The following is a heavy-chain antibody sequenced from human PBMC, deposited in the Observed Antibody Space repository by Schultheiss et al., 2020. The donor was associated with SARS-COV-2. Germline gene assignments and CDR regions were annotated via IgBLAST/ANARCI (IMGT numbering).Heavy chain of an antibody. CDR1: GGTFSSYA. D-gene: IGHD1-26*01. CDR3: ARGQPIWELHVGHWFDP. J-gene: IGHJ5*02. V-gene: IGHV1-69*11. CDR2: IIPIRGSA. Sequence: SVKVSCKASGGTFSSYAISWVRQAPGQGLEWMGRIIPIRGSANYAQKFQGRVTITADESTSTAYMELSSLRSEDTAVYYCARGQPIWELHVGHWFDPWGQGTLVTVSS.